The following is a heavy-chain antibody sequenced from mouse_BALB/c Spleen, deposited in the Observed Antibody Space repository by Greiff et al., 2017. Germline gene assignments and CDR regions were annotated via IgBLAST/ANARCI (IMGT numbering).Heavy chain of an antibody. D-gene: IGHD2-10*02. V-gene: IGHV1-69*01. CDR1: GYTFTDYW. J-gene: IGHJ4*01. CDR2: IDTSDSYT. Sequence: QVHVKQPGAELVMPGASVKMSCKASGYTFTDYWMHWVKQRPGQGLEWIGAIDTSDSYTSYNQKFKGKATLTVDESSSTAYMQLSSLTSEDSAVYYCARKGYGNYDDYAMDYWGQGTSVTVSS. CDR3: ARKGYGNYDDYAMDY.